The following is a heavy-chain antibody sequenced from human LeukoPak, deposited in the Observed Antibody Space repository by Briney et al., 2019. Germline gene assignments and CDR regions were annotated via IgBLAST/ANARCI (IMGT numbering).Heavy chain of an antibody. J-gene: IGHJ3*02. CDR2: IYPGDSDT. CDR1: GYNFTSSW. CDR3: ARSYGYCSSTSCPRGAFDI. Sequence: GESLKISCKGSGYNFTSSWIGWVRQMPGKGLEWMGIIYPGDSDTRYSPSFQGQVTISADKSISTAYLQWSSLKASDTAMYYCARSYGYCSSTSCPRGAFDIWGQGTMVTVSS. V-gene: IGHV5-51*01. D-gene: IGHD2-2*01.